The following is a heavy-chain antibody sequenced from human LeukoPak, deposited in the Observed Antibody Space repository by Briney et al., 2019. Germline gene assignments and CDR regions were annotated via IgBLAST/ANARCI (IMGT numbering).Heavy chain of an antibody. CDR1: GFTFSSYA. V-gene: IGHV3-30-3*01. Sequence: GGSLRLSCAASGFTFSSYAMHWVRQAPGKGLEWVAVISYDGSNKYYADSVKGRFTISRDNSKNTLYLQMNSLRAEDTAVYYCARGALVAVAGTKYFDYWGQGTLVTVSP. CDR2: ISYDGSNK. CDR3: ARGALVAVAGTKYFDY. D-gene: IGHD6-19*01. J-gene: IGHJ4*02.